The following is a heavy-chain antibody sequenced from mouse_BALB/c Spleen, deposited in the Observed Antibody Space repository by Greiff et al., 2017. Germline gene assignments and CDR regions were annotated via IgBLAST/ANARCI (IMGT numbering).Heavy chain of an antibody. J-gene: IGHJ4*01. CDR1: GFNIKDTY. Sequence: EVQRVESGAELVKPGASVKLSCTASGFNIKDTYMHWVKQRPEQGLEWIGRIDPANGNTKYDPKFQGKATITADTSSNTAYLQLSSLTSEDTAVYYCARFAYYGNYDAMDYWGQGTSVTVSS. CDR2: IDPANGNT. CDR3: ARFAYYGNYDAMDY. D-gene: IGHD2-10*01. V-gene: IGHV14-3*02.